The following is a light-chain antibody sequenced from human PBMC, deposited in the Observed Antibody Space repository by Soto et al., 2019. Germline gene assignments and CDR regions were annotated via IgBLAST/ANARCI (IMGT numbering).Light chain of an antibody. CDR2: WAS. CDR1: QSVLYSSINKNY. J-gene: IGKJ4*01. V-gene: IGKV4-1*01. Sequence: DIVMTQSPDSLAVSLGERATINCKSSQSVLYSSINKNYLAWYQQKPGQPPKLLIQWASTRESGVPDRFSGSGSGTDLTLTISSLQAEDVAVYYCQQYYGAPLAFGGGTKVEIK. CDR3: QQYYGAPLA.